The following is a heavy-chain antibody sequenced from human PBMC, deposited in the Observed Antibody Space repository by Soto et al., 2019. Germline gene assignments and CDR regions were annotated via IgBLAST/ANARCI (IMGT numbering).Heavy chain of an antibody. CDR1: GGSISSYY. V-gene: IGHV4-59*01. CDR3: ARVWGGAFDI. Sequence: QVQLQESGPGLVKPSETLTLTCTVSGGSISSYYWSWIRQPPGKGLEWIGYIYYSGSTNYTPSLKSRVTISVDTSKNQFSLKLSSMTAADTAVYYCARVWGGAFDIWGQGTMVTVSS. D-gene: IGHD3-10*01. J-gene: IGHJ3*02. CDR2: IYYSGST.